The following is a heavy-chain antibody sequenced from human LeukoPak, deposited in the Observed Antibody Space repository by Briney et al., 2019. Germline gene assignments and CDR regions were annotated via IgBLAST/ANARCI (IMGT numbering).Heavy chain of an antibody. D-gene: IGHD7-27*01. J-gene: IGHJ4*02. Sequence: PSETLSLTCTVSGVSIVRHYWIWIRQPPGKGLEWIGHISYSGSTNYNPFLKSRVTISVDTSKNQVSLRLSSVTAADTAVYYCARDGEGDEGWDYWGQGTLVTVSS. V-gene: IGHV4-59*11. CDR1: GVSIVRHY. CDR3: ARDGEGDEGWDY. CDR2: ISYSGST.